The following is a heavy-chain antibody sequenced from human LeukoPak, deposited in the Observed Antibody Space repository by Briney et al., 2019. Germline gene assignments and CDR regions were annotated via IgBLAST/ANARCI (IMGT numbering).Heavy chain of an antibody. D-gene: IGHD5-12*01. V-gene: IGHV3-74*01. CDR2: IKSDGSST. CDR3: VREGRDNGYDFDN. J-gene: IGHJ4*02. Sequence: GGSLRLSCAASGFTFSNYWMHWVRQAPGKGRVWVSRIKSDGSSTSYAESVKGRVIISRDNVKNTLFLEMNSLRAEDTAVYYCVREGRDNGYDFDNWGQGNLVIVSS. CDR1: GFTFSNYW.